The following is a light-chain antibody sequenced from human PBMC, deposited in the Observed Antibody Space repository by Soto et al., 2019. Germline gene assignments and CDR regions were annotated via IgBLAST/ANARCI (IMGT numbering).Light chain of an antibody. J-gene: IGLJ1*01. CDR3: SSYTGSSPLYV. CDR1: SSDVGNYNY. CDR2: EVS. V-gene: IGLV2-14*01. Sequence: QSVLTQPASVSGSPGQSITISCTGTSSDVGNYNYVSWYRQHPGKAPKLMIYEVSNRPSGFSNRFSGSKSANTASLTISGLQAEDEADYYCSSYTGSSPLYVFGTGTQLTVL.